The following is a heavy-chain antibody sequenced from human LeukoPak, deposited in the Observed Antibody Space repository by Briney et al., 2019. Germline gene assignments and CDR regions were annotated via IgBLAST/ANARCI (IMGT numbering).Heavy chain of an antibody. CDR3: ARGRTRGGAAWGLDY. J-gene: IGHJ4*02. CDR1: GGSFSGYY. Sequence: PSETLSLTCAVYGGSFSGYYWSWIRQPPGKGLEWIGEINHSGSTNYNPSLKSRVTISVDTSKNQFSLKLRSVTAADTAVYYCARGRTRGGAAWGLDYWGQGTLVTVSS. D-gene: IGHD1-1*01. CDR2: INHSGST. V-gene: IGHV4-34*01.